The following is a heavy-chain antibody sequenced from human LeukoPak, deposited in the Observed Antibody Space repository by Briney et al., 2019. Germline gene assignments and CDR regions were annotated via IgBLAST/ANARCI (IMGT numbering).Heavy chain of an antibody. D-gene: IGHD5-18*01. Sequence: PGGSLRLSCAASGFTFSSYSMNWVRQAPGKGLEWVSSISSSSSYIYYADSVKGRFTISRDNAKNSLYLQMNSLRAEDTAVYYCARGWKGGSSYGYEAADYWGQGTLVTVSS. CDR1: GFTFSSYS. V-gene: IGHV3-21*01. CDR2: ISSSSSYI. J-gene: IGHJ4*02. CDR3: ARGWKGGSSYGYEAADY.